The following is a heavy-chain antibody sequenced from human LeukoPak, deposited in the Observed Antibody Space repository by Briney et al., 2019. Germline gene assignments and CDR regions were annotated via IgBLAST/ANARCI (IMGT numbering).Heavy chain of an antibody. CDR2: IYYSGST. J-gene: IGHJ6*03. Sequence: SETLSLTCTVSGGSISSSSYYWGWIRQPPGKGLEWIGYIYYSGSTNYNPSLKSRVTISVDTSKNQFSLKLSSVTAADTAVYYCARYKSGTQFGYYYYYYMDVWGKGTTVTVSS. D-gene: IGHD1-26*01. CDR1: GGSISSSSYY. CDR3: ARYKSGTQFGYYYYYYMDV. V-gene: IGHV4-61*05.